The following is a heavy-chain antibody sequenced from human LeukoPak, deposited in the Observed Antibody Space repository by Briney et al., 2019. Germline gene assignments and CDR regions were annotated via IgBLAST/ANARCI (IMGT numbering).Heavy chain of an antibody. CDR2: INHSGST. CDR1: GGSFSGYY. J-gene: IGHJ4*02. Sequence: PSETLSLTCAVYGGSFSGYYWSWIRQPPGKGLEWIGEINHSGSTNYSPSLKSRVTISVDTSKNQFSLKLSSVTAADTAVYYCAGQMTTVTYYFDYWGQGTLVTVSS. CDR3: AGQMTTVTYYFDY. V-gene: IGHV4-34*01. D-gene: IGHD4-11*01.